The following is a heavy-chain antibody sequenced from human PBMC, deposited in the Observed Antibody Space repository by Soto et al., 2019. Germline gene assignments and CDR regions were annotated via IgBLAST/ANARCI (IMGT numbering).Heavy chain of an antibody. Sequence: QLQLQESGPGLVKPSETLSLTCTVSGGSISSSSYYWGWVRQPPGKGLEWIGSIDYSGSTYYNPSPQSRVTIFVDTSNNQFSLRLNSVTAADTAVYYCAREWNYHGEGWFDPWGQGTLVTVSS. CDR2: IDYSGST. CDR1: GGSISSSSYY. D-gene: IGHD1-7*01. CDR3: AREWNYHGEGWFDP. V-gene: IGHV4-39*02. J-gene: IGHJ5*02.